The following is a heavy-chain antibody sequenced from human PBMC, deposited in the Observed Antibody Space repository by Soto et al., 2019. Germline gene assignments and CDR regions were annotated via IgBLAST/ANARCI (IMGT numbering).Heavy chain of an antibody. V-gene: IGHV3-49*04. J-gene: IGHJ4*02. CDR1: GFTFGDYA. CDR3: ARAPIYSASFLPIEFDY. D-gene: IGHD1-26*01. CDR2: IRSKAYSGTT. Sequence: PGGSLRLSCTASGFTFGDYAMRWVRQAPGKGLEWVGFIRSKAYSGTTEYAASVEGRFTITRDDSSTLAYLQMKTLESEDTAVYCCARAPIYSASFLPIEFDYWGPGTLVTVSS.